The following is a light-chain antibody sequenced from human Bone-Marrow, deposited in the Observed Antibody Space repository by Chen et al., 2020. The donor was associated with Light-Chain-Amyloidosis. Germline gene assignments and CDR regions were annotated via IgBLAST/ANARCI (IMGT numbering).Light chain of an antibody. V-gene: IGKV3-20*01. CDR1: QTISSNY. CDR3: QQYGTSPLT. Sequence: EIVLTQSPGTLSLSPGEGANLSCRASQTISSNYLTWYQQKFGQAPRLLIYGSSSRATGIPDRFTGSGSGTDFTLTINRLVPEDFAMYYCQQYGTSPLTFGGVTKVEIK. J-gene: IGKJ4*01. CDR2: GSS.